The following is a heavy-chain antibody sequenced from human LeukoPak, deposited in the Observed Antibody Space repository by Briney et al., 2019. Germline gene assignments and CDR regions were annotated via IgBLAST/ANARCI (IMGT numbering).Heavy chain of an antibody. CDR3: ARDRRVEQRLLEGAAY. Sequence: GASVKVSCKASGYTFTGYYMHWVRQAPGQGLEWMGWINPNSGGTNYAQKFQGRVTMTRDTSISTAYMELSRLRSDDTAVYYCARDRRVEQRLLEGAAYWGQGTLVTVSS. J-gene: IGHJ4*02. D-gene: IGHD2-21*02. CDR1: GYTFTGYY. CDR2: INPNSGGT. V-gene: IGHV1-2*02.